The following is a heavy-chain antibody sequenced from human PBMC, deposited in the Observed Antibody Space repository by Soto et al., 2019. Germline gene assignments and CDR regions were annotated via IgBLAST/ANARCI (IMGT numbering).Heavy chain of an antibody. CDR1: GYTFTSYG. V-gene: IGHV1-18*01. Sequence: QVQLVQSGAEVKKPGASVKVSCKASGYTFTSYGISWVRQAPGQGIEWMGWISAYNGNTNYAQKLQGRVTMTTDTSTSTAYMELRSLRSDGTAVYYCASAPREIFGVVTPDYWGQGTLVTVSS. D-gene: IGHD3-3*01. J-gene: IGHJ4*02. CDR2: ISAYNGNT. CDR3: ASAPREIFGVVTPDY.